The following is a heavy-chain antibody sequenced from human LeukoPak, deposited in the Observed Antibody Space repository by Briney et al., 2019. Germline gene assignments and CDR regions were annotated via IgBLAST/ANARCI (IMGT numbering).Heavy chain of an antibody. CDR3: AKGGNYAPLDY. V-gene: IGHV3-23*01. D-gene: IGHD1-7*01. J-gene: IGHJ4*02. CDR2: ISTSGGAT. CDR1: GFTFTDSA. Sequence: PGGSLRLSCAASGFTFTDSAMTRVRQAPGKGLEWVSAISTSGGATIYTDSVKDRFTISRDNSKNTLYLQMNSLRAEDTAIYYCAKGGNYAPLDYWGQGTLVTVSS.